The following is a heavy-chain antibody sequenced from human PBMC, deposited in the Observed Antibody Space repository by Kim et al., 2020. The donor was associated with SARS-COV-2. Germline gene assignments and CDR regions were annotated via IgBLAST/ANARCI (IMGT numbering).Heavy chain of an antibody. CDR3: ARNGRTDPRYFDR. CDR1: GFIVSSHY. CDR2: LYSGGST. V-gene: IGHV3-53*01. Sequence: GGSLRLSCAASGFIVSSHYMSWVRQAPGKGLEWVSVLYSGGSTYYADSVKGRFTSSRDNSKNTVYLQINSLRAEDTAVYSCARNGRTDPRYFDRWGQGTLVTVSS. J-gene: IGHJ4*02. D-gene: IGHD2-8*01.